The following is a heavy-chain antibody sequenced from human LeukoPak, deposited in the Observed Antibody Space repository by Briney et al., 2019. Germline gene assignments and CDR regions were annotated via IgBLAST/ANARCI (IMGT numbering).Heavy chain of an antibody. Sequence: GGSLRLSCAASGFTFSSYWMHWVRQAPGKGLVWVSRTNSDGSSTSYADSVKGRYTISRDNAKNTLYLQMNSLRAEDTAVYYCARVPYGPGRFNWFDPWGQGTLVTVSS. CDR1: GFTFSSYW. CDR3: ARVPYGPGRFNWFDP. V-gene: IGHV3-74*01. D-gene: IGHD3-10*01. J-gene: IGHJ5*02. CDR2: TNSDGSST.